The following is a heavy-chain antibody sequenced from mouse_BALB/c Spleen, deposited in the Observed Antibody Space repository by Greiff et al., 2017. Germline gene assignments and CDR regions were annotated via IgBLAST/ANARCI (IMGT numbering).Heavy chain of an antibody. CDR3: AREDDYDGFAY. CDR1: GFSLTSYG. CDR2: IWAGGST. Sequence: LVAPSQSLSITCTVSGFSLTSYGVHWVRQPPGKGLEWLGVIWAGGSTNYNSALMSRLSISKDNSKSQVFLKMNSLQTDDTAMYYCAREDDYDGFAYWGQGTLVTVSA. J-gene: IGHJ3*01. V-gene: IGHV2-9*02. D-gene: IGHD2-4*01.